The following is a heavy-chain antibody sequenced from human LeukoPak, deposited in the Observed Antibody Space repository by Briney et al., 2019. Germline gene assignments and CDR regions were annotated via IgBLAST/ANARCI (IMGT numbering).Heavy chain of an antibody. CDR1: GFTFSSYA. CDR2: ISGSGGST. CDR3: EPSKWLRFLSGMDV. D-gene: IGHD5-12*01. J-gene: IGHJ6*02. V-gene: IGHV3-23*01. Sequence: GGSLRLSCAASGFTFSSYAMSWVRQAPGKGLEWVSAISGSGGSTYYADSVKGRFTISRDNSKNTLYLQMNSLRAEDTAVYYCEPSKWLRFLSGMDVWGQGTTVTVSS.